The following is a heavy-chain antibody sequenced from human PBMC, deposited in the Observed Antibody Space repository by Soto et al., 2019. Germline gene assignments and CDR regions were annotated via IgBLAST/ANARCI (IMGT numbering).Heavy chain of an antibody. CDR3: ARGGDFWSGYSDY. D-gene: IGHD3-3*01. J-gene: IGHJ4*02. CDR1: GFTFSSYE. Sequence: EVQLVESGGGLVQPGGSLRLSCAASGFTFSSYEMNWVRQAPGKGLEWVSYISSSGSTIYYADSVKGRFTISRDNAKNSLYLQMNSLRAEDMAVYYCARGGDFWSGYSDYWGQGTLVTVSS. CDR2: ISSSGSTI. V-gene: IGHV3-48*03.